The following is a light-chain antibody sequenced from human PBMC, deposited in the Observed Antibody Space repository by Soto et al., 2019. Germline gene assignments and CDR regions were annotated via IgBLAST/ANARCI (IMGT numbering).Light chain of an antibody. CDR1: QSVGSDY. CDR3: QQYGTSPWT. V-gene: IGKV3-20*01. J-gene: IGKJ1*01. CDR2: AAS. Sequence: EIVLTQSPGTLSLSPGERATLSCRASQSVGSDYLGWYQQKPGQAPRLLIFAASKRAAGIPDRFSGSGSGSDFTLTISRLEPEDFAVYFCQQYGTSPWTFGQGTKVDIK.